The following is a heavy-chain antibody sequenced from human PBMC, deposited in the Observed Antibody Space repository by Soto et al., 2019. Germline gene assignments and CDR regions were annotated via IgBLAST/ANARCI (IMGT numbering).Heavy chain of an antibody. CDR1: GFTVSSNY. CDR3: ARDRVESGYPEYFQH. D-gene: IGHD3-22*01. V-gene: IGHV3-53*01. J-gene: IGHJ1*01. CDR2: IYNGGST. Sequence: EVQLVESGGGLIQPGGSLRLSCAASGFTVSSNYMSWVRQAPGKGLEWVSVIYNGGSTYYADSVKGRFTISRDNSKNTLYLQMNSLRAEDTAVYYCARDRVESGYPEYFQHWGQGTLVTVSS.